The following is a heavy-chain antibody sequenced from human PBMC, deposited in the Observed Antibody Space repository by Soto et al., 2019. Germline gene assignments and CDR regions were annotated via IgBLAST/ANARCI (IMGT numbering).Heavy chain of an antibody. D-gene: IGHD3-10*01. CDR1: GFTFSSYA. Sequence: GGSLRLSCAPSGFTFSSYAMSWVRQAPGKGLEWVSAISGSGGSTYYADSVKGRFTISRDNSKNTLYLQMNRLRAEDTAVYYCARYYYGSGSYYCPGDSYYYYGMEVWGEGVTVTVSS. CDR3: ARYYYGSGSYYCPGDSYYYYGMEV. V-gene: IGHV3-23*01. J-gene: IGHJ6*02. CDR2: ISGSGGST.